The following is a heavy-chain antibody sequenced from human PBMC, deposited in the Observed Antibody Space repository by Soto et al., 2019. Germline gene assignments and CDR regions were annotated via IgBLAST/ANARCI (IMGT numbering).Heavy chain of an antibody. Sequence: ASVKVSCKASGDTFTSYYMHWVRQAPGQGLEWMGIINPSGDTSYAQRFQGRVTMTRDTSTSTVYMELSSLRSEDTAVYYCATVGAAADAFDIWGQGTTVTVSS. D-gene: IGHD3-16*01. J-gene: IGHJ3*02. CDR2: INPSGDT. V-gene: IGHV1-46*01. CDR1: GDTFTSYY. CDR3: ATVGAAADAFDI.